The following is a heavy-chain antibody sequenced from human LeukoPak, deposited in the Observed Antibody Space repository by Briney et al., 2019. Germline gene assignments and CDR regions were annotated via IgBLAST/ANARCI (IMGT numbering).Heavy chain of an antibody. CDR3: ARDPRYCTNGVCFNTDV. D-gene: IGHD2-8*01. CDR1: GGTFSSYA. CDR2: INTNTGNP. J-gene: IGHJ6*03. Sequence: GASVKVSCKASGGTFSSYAISWVRQAPGQGLEWMGWINTNTGNPTYAQGFTGRFVFSLDTSVSTAYLQISSLKAEDTAVYYCARDPRYCTNGVCFNTDVWGKGTTVTVSS. V-gene: IGHV7-4-1*02.